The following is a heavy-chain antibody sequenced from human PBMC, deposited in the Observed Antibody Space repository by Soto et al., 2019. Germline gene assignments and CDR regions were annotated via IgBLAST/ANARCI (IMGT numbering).Heavy chain of an antibody. CDR3: AKKDGTDGYYDAFDI. CDR2: ISGGGGST. Sequence: GPLRLSCTASVFTFSNYAVSWVRQAPGKGLEWVSSISGGGGSTYYADSVKGRFTISRDNSKNTLYLQMNSLRAEDTALYYCAKKDGTDGYYDAFDIWGRGTMVTVSS. V-gene: IGHV3-23*01. CDR1: VFTFSNYA. J-gene: IGHJ3*02. D-gene: IGHD3-22*01.